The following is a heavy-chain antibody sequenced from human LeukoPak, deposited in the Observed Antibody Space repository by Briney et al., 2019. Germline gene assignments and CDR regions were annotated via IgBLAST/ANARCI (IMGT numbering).Heavy chain of an antibody. J-gene: IGHJ4*02. CDR2: INLDGSEK. CDR3: ARGAGTGNYYAY. V-gene: IGHV3-7*01. Sequence: PGGSLRLSCAASGFTFSDYYMSWIRQAPGKGLEWVANINLDGSEKWYVDSVRGRFTISRDNARNSLYPQMNGLRADDTAVYYCARGAGTGNYYAYWGQGTLVTVSS. D-gene: IGHD1-1*01. CDR1: GFTFSDYY.